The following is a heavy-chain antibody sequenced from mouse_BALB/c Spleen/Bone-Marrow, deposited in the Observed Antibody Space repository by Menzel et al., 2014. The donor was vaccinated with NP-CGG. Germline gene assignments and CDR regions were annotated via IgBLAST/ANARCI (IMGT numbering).Heavy chain of an antibody. V-gene: IGHV1-20*02. Sequence: VQLQQSGPELVKPGASVKISCKASGYSFTGYFMNWVMQSHGKSLEWIGRINPYNGDTFYNQKFKGKAILTVDKSSSTAHMELRSLASEDSAVYYCGRGLDGYYPFDYWGQGTTLTVSS. CDR3: GRGLDGYYPFDY. CDR2: INPYNGDT. J-gene: IGHJ2*01. CDR1: GYSFTGYF. D-gene: IGHD2-3*01.